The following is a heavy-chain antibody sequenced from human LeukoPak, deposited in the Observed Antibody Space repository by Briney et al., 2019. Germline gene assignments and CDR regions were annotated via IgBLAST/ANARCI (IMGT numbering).Heavy chain of an antibody. J-gene: IGHJ6*02. CDR1: GGSISSYY. Sequence: KPSETLSLTCTVSGGSISSYYWSWIRQPPGKGLEWIGYIYYSGSTNYNPSLKSRVTISVDTSKNQFSLKLSSVTAADTAVYYCARDVVGALGLEYYGMDVWGQGTTVTVSS. CDR3: ARDVVGALGLEYYGMDV. V-gene: IGHV4-59*01. CDR2: IYYSGST. D-gene: IGHD1-26*01.